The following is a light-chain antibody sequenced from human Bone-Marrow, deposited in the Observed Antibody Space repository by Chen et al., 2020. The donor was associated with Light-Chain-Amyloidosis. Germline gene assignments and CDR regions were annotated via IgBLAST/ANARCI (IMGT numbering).Light chain of an antibody. CDR2: DAS. CDR1: QSVTIY. Sequence: EIVLTRSPATLSLSPGDTATLSCRASQSVTIYLAWYQQKPGQAPRLLIYDASNRATGIPARFSGSGSVTDFTLTISSLEPEDFAVYYCQQRSNWPGFGQGTRLEIK. CDR3: QQRSNWPG. V-gene: IGKV3-11*01. J-gene: IGKJ5*01.